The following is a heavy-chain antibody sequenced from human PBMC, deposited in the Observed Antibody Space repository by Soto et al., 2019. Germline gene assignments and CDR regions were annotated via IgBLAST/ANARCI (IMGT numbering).Heavy chain of an antibody. V-gene: IGHV3-23*01. CDR2: ISGSGGST. D-gene: IGHD3-10*01. Sequence: EVRLLESGGGLVQPGGSLRLSCAASGFTFSSYAMSWVRQAPGKGLEWVSAISGSGGSTYYADSVKGRFTISRDNSKNTLYLQMNSLRAEDTAVYYCAKESRGVTPYYYYGMDVWGQGTTVTVSS. J-gene: IGHJ6*02. CDR3: AKESRGVTPYYYYGMDV. CDR1: GFTFSSYA.